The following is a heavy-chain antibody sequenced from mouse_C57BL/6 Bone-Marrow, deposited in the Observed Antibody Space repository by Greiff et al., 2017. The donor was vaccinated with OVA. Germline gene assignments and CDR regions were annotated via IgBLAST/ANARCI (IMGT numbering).Heavy chain of an antibody. V-gene: IGHV1-15*01. CDR2: IDPETGGT. Sequence: QVQLQQSGAELVRPGASVTLSCKASGYTFTDYEMHWVKQTPVHGLEWIGAIDPETGGTAYNQKFKGKAILTADKSSSTAYMELRSLTSEDSAVYYCTRPRWLLLGYWGQGTTLTVSS. J-gene: IGHJ2*01. CDR3: TRPRWLLLGY. CDR1: GYTFTDYE. D-gene: IGHD2-3*01.